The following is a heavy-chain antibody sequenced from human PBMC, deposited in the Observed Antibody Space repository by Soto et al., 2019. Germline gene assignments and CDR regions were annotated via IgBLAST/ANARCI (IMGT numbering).Heavy chain of an antibody. Sequence: GGSLRLSCAASGFTFSHYVLSWVRQSPERWLEWVSSISGSGSSVYVADSVRGRFIMSRDLSTNTVSLQMNSLRAEDTAVYYCAKVRASYLSASYFYYGLDVWGQGTTVTVSS. D-gene: IGHD3-10*01. CDR2: ISGSGSSV. J-gene: IGHJ6*02. CDR1: GFTFSHYV. CDR3: AKVRASYLSASYFYYGLDV. V-gene: IGHV3-23*01.